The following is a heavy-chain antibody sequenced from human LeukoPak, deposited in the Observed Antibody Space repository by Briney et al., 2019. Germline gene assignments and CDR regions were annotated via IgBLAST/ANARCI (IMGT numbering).Heavy chain of an antibody. CDR2: MNPNSGNT. Sequence: ASVKVSCKASGYTFTSYDINWVRQATGQGLEWMGWMNPNSGNTGYAQKFQGRVTMTRNTSISTAYMELSSLRSEDTAVYYCARVSTSCYPWCPGRQGPDVWGKGTTVTVSS. CDR1: GYTFTSYD. CDR3: ARVSTSCYPWCPGRQGPDV. V-gene: IGHV1-8*01. D-gene: IGHD2-2*01. J-gene: IGHJ6*04.